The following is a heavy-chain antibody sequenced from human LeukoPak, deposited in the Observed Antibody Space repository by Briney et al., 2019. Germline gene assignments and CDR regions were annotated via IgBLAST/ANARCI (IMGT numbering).Heavy chain of an antibody. CDR1: GFTFSSFA. D-gene: IGHD3-22*01. Sequence: GGSLRLSCAASGFTFSSFAMSWVRQAPGKELEWVSAIGGTGSSTYYADSVKGRFTISRDNSKNTLYLQMNSLRAEDTAVYYCAKGRIVVVDYWGQGTLVTVSS. CDR2: IGGTGSST. CDR3: AKGRIVVVDY. V-gene: IGHV3-23*01. J-gene: IGHJ4*02.